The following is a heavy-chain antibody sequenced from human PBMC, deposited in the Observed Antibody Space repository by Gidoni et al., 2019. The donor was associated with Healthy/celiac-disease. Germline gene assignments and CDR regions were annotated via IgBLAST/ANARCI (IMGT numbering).Heavy chain of an antibody. CDR3: AGGYCSGGSCYAGLIDY. D-gene: IGHD2-15*01. CDR1: GGSISSYY. V-gene: IGHV4-59*08. CDR2: IYYSGST. Sequence: QVQLQESGPGLVKPSETLSLTCTVSGGSISSYYWSWIRQPPGKGLEWIGYIYYSGSTNYNPSLKSRVTISVDTSKNQFSLKLSSVTAAYTAVYYCAGGYCSGGSCYAGLIDYWGQGTLVTVSS. J-gene: IGHJ4*02.